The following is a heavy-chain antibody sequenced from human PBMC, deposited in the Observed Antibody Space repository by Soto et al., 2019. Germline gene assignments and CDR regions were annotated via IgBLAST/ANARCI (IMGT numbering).Heavy chain of an antibody. J-gene: IGHJ4*02. CDR2: IYYSGST. Sequence: TLSLTCTVSGGSISSGGYYWSWIRQHPGKGLEWIGYIYYSGSTYYNPSLKSRVTISVDTSKNQFSLKLSSVTAADTAVYYCARAEEEYDFWSGFPLVDYWGQGTLVTVSS. CDR3: ARAEEEYDFWSGFPLVDY. CDR1: GGSISSGGYY. V-gene: IGHV4-31*03. D-gene: IGHD3-3*01.